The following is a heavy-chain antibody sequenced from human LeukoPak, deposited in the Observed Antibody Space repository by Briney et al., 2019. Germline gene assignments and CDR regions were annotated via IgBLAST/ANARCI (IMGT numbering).Heavy chain of an antibody. Sequence: GESLNISCKGSGYYFTNYWISWVRQMPGKGLEWMGRIDPRDSYSNYSPSFQGHVTISADRSISTAYLQWSSLKASDTAMYYCARDTTYDAFDIWGQGTMVTVSS. CDR2: IDPRDSYS. V-gene: IGHV5-10-1*01. D-gene: IGHD1-1*01. CDR3: ARDTTYDAFDI. CDR1: GYYFTNYW. J-gene: IGHJ3*02.